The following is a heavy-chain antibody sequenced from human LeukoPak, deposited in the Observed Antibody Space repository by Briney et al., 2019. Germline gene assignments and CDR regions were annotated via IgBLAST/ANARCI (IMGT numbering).Heavy chain of an antibody. J-gene: IGHJ4*02. D-gene: IGHD3-3*01. Sequence: GGSLRLSCAASGFTISSNSMTWFRQAPGKGLEWVSIIYSGDNTYYADSVEGRFTISRDNSKNTLYLQMNSLTAEDTAVYYCAGGFRSAWYLDYWGQGTLLTVSS. CDR3: AGGFRSAWYLDY. CDR2: IYSGDNT. CDR1: GFTISSNS. V-gene: IGHV3-53*01.